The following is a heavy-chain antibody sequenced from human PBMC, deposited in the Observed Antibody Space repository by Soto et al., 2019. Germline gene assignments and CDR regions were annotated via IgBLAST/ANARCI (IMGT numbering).Heavy chain of an antibody. D-gene: IGHD1-26*01. CDR2: ISAYNGNT. J-gene: IGHJ3*02. CDR3: ARWTRDGSYSGAFDI. CDR1: GYTFTGYG. Sequence: QVQLVQSGAEVKKPGASVKVSRKASGYTFTGYGITWVRLAPGQGLEWMGWISAYNGNTNYAQRLQGRVTMTTDTSTTTAYMELRSLRSDDTAVYYCARWTRDGSYSGAFDIWGQGTMVTVSS. V-gene: IGHV1-18*01.